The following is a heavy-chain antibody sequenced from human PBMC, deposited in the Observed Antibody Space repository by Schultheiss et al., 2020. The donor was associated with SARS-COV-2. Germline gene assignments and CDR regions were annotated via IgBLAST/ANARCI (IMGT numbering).Heavy chain of an antibody. D-gene: IGHD5-12*01. V-gene: IGHV4-59*12. CDR2: IYYSGST. CDR1: GGSISSYY. Sequence: SETLSLTCTVSGGSISSYYWSWIRQPPGKGLEWIGSIYYSGSTYYNPSLKSRVTISVDTSKNQFSLKLSSVTAADTAVYYCARFNRVATSPDAFDIWGQGTMVTVSS. CDR3: ARFNRVATSPDAFDI. J-gene: IGHJ3*02.